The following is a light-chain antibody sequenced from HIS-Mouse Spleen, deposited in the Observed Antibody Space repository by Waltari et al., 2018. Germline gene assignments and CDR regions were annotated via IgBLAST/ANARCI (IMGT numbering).Light chain of an antibody. J-gene: IGLJ2*01. V-gene: IGLV2-14*01. CDR3: SSYTSSSTLV. CDR1: SSAVGGYNY. CDR2: EVS. Sequence: QSALTQPASVSGSPGQSITIPCTGTSSAVGGYNYVSWYQQHPGKAPKPMIYEVSNRPSGVSNRFSGSKSGNTASLTISGLQAEDEADYYCSSYTSSSTLVFGGGTKLTVL.